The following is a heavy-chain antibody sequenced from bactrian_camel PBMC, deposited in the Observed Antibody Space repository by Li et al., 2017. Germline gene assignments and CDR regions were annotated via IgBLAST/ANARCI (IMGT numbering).Heavy chain of an antibody. V-gene: IGHV3S32*01. CDR2: IRRDGDD. Sequence: VQLVESGGGSVQPGVSLRLSCVSSGDTTEIYYMAWFRQGPGKGREGVAGIRRDGDDYYADSVKGRFTISQDNAKNIIYLQMNSLTPNDTAMYCCAAGTRIIVGDYCDGITNWGQGTQVTVS. J-gene: IGHJ4*01. CDR1: GDTTEIYY. D-gene: IGHD4*01. CDR3: AAGTRIIVGDYCDGITN.